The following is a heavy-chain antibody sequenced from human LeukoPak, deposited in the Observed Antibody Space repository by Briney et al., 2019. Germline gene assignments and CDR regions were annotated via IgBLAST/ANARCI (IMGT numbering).Heavy chain of an antibody. D-gene: IGHD5-24*01. CDR3: AREDDGYNPTGY. J-gene: IGHJ4*02. V-gene: IGHV1-69*05. Sequence: SVKVSCKASGGTFSSYAISWVRQAPGQGLEWMGGIIPIFGTANYAQKFQGRVTITTDESTSTAYMELSSLRSEDTAVYYCAREDDGYNPTGYWGRGTLVTVSS. CDR1: GGTFSSYA. CDR2: IIPIFGTA.